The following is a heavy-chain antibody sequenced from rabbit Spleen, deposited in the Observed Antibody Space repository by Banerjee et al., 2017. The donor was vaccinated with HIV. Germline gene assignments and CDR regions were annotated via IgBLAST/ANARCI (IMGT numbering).Heavy chain of an antibody. CDR1: GFDFSVYG. CDR2: IDPIFGSA. Sequence: QSLEESGGDLVQPGGSLKLSCKASGFDFSVYGLSWVRQAPGKGLEWIGYIDPIFGSAYYASWVNGRFSISRENTQNTVSLQLNSLTAADTATYFCVRDTWHFNLWGPGTLVTVS. V-gene: IGHV1S7*01. J-gene: IGHJ4*01. D-gene: IGHD3-1*01. CDR3: VRDTWHFNL.